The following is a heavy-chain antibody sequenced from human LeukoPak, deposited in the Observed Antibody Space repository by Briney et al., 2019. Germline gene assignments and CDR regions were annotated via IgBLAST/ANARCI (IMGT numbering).Heavy chain of an antibody. CDR2: IYPADSDI. D-gene: IGHD6-25*01. Sequence: GESLKISCKGSGYRFTSYWIGWVRQIPGKGLEWMAIIYPADSDIRYSPSFQGQVTISADKSISTAYLQWSSLKASDTAMYYCARSLTAAAGDYWGQGTLVTVSS. CDR3: ARSLTAAAGDY. CDR1: GYRFTSYW. J-gene: IGHJ4*02. V-gene: IGHV5-51*01.